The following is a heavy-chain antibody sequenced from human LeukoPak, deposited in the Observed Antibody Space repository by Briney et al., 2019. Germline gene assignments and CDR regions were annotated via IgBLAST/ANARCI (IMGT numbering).Heavy chain of an antibody. D-gene: IGHD2-2*03. CDR2: MSYNGNK. J-gene: IGHJ3*02. Sequence: PGGSLRLSCAASGFTFSSYAMSWVRQAPGKALEWVAFMSYNGNKKYGDSVKGRFTISRDNAKNTLHLQMNGLRPDDTAVYYCARDPLDISRWANAFDIWGQGTMVTVSS. CDR1: GFTFSSYA. CDR3: ARDPLDISRWANAFDI. V-gene: IGHV3-30*03.